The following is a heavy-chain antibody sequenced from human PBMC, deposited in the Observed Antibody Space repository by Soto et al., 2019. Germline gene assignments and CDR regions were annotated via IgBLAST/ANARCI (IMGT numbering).Heavy chain of an antibody. CDR3: ARHDDHRSPPLGFHI. D-gene: IGHD3-10*01. CDR2: IRYGGATSGTT. J-gene: IGHJ3*02. Sequence: QVQLQESGPRLVKPSETLTLKCTVSNGSVSSDKYLWGWIRQPPGKGLEWVASIRYGGATSGTTVYHPSLGGRLTISLDTSAAQDSLRLTSVTATDTAVYYCARHDDHRSPPLGFHIWGQGTLVTVSS. CDR1: NGSVSSDKYL. V-gene: IGHV4-39*01.